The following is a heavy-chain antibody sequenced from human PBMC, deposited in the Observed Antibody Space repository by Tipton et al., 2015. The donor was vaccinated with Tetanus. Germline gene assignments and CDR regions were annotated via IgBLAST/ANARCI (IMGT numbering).Heavy chain of an antibody. CDR2: LYFSGNT. D-gene: IGHD5-12*01. V-gene: IGHV4-59*01. CDR3: ARAGEGGYDATMGFYYYYMDV. Sequence: LLLSFPVSGASISTYSWTWIRQSPGKGLEWIAYLYFSGNTNYNPSLKTRVTMSPDTSKNQVSLRLNSVTAADTAVYYCARAGEGGYDATMGFYYYYMDVWGKGTTVTVSS. CDR1: GASISTYS. J-gene: IGHJ6*03.